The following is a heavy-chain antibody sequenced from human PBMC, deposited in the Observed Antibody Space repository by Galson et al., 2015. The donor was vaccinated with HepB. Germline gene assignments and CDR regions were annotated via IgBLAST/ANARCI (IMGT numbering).Heavy chain of an antibody. CDR1: GFTVSSSY. V-gene: IGHV3-53*01. CDR3: ARDAAAWYFDL. Sequence: SLRLSCAASGFTVSSSYMSWVRQAPGKGLEWVSIIYSGGNTYYADSVKGRFTISRDNSKNTLYLQMNSLRAEDTAVYYCARDAAAWYFDLWGRGTLVTVSS. CDR2: IYSGGNT. J-gene: IGHJ2*01. D-gene: IGHD6-25*01.